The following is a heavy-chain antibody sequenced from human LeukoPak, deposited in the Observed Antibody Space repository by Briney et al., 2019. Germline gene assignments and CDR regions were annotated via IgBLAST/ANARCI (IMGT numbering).Heavy chain of an antibody. Sequence: ASVKVSCKASGYTFSGYHMHWVRQAPGQGLEWMGWINPNSGGTNYAQKFQGRVTMTRDTSISTAYMELSRLRSDDTAVYYCAREIGPIQLHLWGSAFDYWGQGTLVTVSS. CDR2: INPNSGGT. D-gene: IGHD5-18*01. V-gene: IGHV1-2*02. J-gene: IGHJ4*02. CDR1: GYTFSGYH. CDR3: AREIGPIQLHLWGSAFDY.